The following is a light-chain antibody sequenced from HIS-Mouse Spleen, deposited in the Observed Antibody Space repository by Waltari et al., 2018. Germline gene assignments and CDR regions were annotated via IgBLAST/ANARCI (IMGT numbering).Light chain of an antibody. Sequence: SSELTQDPAVSVSLGPTVRITCPGDSLRSYYASWYQQKPGQAPVLVIYGKNNRPSGIPDRFSGSSSGNTASLTITGAQAEDEADYYCNSRDSSGNHVVFGGGTKLTVL. V-gene: IGLV3-19*01. J-gene: IGLJ2*01. CDR3: NSRDSSGNHVV. CDR1: SLRSYY. CDR2: GKN.